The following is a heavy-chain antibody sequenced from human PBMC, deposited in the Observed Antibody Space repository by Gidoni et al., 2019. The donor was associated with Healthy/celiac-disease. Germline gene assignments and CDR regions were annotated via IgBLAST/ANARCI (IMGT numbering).Heavy chain of an antibody. D-gene: IGHD6-19*01. J-gene: IGHJ4*02. Sequence: QVQLVQSGAEVKKPGASVKVSCKAYGYTFTSYGISWGRQAPGQGLEWMGWISAYNGNTNYAQKLQGRVTMTTDTSTSTAYMELRSLRSDDTAVYYWARDNRLSIAVAGTLGGYWGQGTLVTVSS. CDR3: ARDNRLSIAVAGTLGGY. CDR1: GYTFTSYG. CDR2: ISAYNGNT. V-gene: IGHV1-18*01.